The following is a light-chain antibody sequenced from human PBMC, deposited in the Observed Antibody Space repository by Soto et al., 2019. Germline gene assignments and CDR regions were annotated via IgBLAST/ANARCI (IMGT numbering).Light chain of an antibody. J-gene: IGKJ5*01. CDR1: QSVSSSY. CDR3: QQSYSTPFT. V-gene: IGKV3D-20*02. Sequence: EIVLTQSPGTLSLSPGERATLSCRASQSVSSSYLAWYQQKPGQAPRLLIYDASNRATGIPDRFSGSGSGTDFTLTISSLQPEDFATYYCQQSYSTPFTFGQGTRRESK. CDR2: DAS.